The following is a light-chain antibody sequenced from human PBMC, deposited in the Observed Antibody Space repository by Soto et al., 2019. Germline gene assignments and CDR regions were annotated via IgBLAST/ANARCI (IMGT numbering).Light chain of an antibody. CDR1: SSVFGSYNL. Sequence: QSVLTQPDSVSGSPGQSITISCTGNSSVFGSYNLSSWYQQQPGKAHKLMIYEGSKRPSGVSNRFSGSRAGYAASLTISGLQAEDDADYYSCSDAGTSTSVLGSGTKVTVL. CDR3: CSDAGTSTSV. CDR2: EGS. J-gene: IGLJ1*01. V-gene: IGLV2-23*01.